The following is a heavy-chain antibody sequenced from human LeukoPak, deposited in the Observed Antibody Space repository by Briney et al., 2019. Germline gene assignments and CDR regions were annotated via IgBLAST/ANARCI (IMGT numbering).Heavy chain of an antibody. Sequence: SETLSLTCTVSGGSISSYYWSWIRQPPGKGLEWIGYIYYSGSTNYNPSLKSRVTISVDTSKNQFSLKLSSVTAADTAVYYCARDRGIVVPAAQNYYYYYMDVWGKGTTVTVSS. CDR1: GGSISSYY. J-gene: IGHJ6*03. D-gene: IGHD2-2*01. CDR3: ARDRGIVVPAAQNYYYYYMDV. CDR2: IYYSGST. V-gene: IGHV4-59*01.